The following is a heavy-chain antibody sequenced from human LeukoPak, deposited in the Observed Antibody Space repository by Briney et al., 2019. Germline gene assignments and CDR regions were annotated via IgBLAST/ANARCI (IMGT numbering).Heavy chain of an antibody. D-gene: IGHD3-10*01. Sequence: SGPTLVNPTQTLTLTCTFSGFSLSTSGVGVGWIRQPPGKALEWLAVIYWDDDKRYSPSLKSRLTITRHTSKNQVVLTLTNMDPVDTATYHCYMGRFGDFRFGYWGQGTLVTVSS. V-gene: IGHV2-5*02. J-gene: IGHJ4*02. CDR1: GFSLSTSGVG. CDR3: YMGRFGDFRFGY. CDR2: IYWDDDK.